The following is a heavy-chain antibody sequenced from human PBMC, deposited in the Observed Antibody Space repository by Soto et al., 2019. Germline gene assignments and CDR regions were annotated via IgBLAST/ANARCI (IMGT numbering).Heavy chain of an antibody. D-gene: IGHD2-2*01. Sequence: QVQLVQSGAEVKKPGASVKVSCKASGYTFTGYYMHWVRQAPGQGLEWMGWINPNSGGTNYAQKFQGWVTMTRDTXXSXAXXELGRLRSDDTAVYYCARGVVVPAAPYYYYYGMDVWGQGTTVTVSS. J-gene: IGHJ6*02. CDR1: GYTFTGYY. CDR3: ARGVVVPAAPYYYYYGMDV. CDR2: INPNSGGT. V-gene: IGHV1-2*04.